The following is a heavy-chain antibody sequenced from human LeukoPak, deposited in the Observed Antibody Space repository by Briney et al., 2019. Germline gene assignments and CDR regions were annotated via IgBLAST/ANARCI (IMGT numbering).Heavy chain of an antibody. Sequence: GGSLRLSCAGSGFALKSYSLSWVRQAPGKGLEWVSSISSTSAYIYYADSVKGRFTISRDNVDNFVYLQMNSLGAEDTAVYYCARVAVSGPTGWFDSWGQGTLVIVSS. V-gene: IGHV3-21*01. CDR3: ARVAVSGPTGWFDS. J-gene: IGHJ5*01. CDR1: GFALKSYS. D-gene: IGHD2-8*02. CDR2: ISSTSAYI.